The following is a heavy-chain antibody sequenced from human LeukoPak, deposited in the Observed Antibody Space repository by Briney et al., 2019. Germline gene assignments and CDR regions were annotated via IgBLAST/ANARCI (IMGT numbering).Heavy chain of an antibody. CDR2: ISYDGSNE. Sequence: GGSLRLSCAASGFTFSSYGMHWVRQAQGKGLGWVGVISYDGSNEYYADSVKGRFTISRDNSKNTLYLQMNSLRAEDTAVYYCARVRGVSLYYYYGMDVWGQGTTVTVSS. D-gene: IGHD3-10*01. J-gene: IGHJ6*02. V-gene: IGHV3-30*03. CDR3: ARVRGVSLYYYYGMDV. CDR1: GFTFSSYG.